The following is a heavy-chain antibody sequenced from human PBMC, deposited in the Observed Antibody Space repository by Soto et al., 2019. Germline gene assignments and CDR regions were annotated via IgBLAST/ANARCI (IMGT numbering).Heavy chain of an antibody. D-gene: IGHD2-2*01. V-gene: IGHV1-69*01. CDR3: AIGTRHSWTCDF. CDR2: IIPLTETP. CDR1: GGTFSDYA. J-gene: IGHJ4*02. Sequence: QVQVVQSGAEVKKPGSSVKVSCKASGGTFSDYAISWVRQAPGHGLEWVGGIIPLTETPVYAQTVQGRLTITADEVTSAAYMEPSSLRSDDTAVYFCAIGTRHSWTCDFWGQGTLVTVSS.